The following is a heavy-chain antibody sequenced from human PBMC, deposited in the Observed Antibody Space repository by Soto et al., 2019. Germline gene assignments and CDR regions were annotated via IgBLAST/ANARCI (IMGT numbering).Heavy chain of an antibody. J-gene: IGHJ4*02. CDR2: VSGDGGRA. CDR3: SKFLSQVVVLGAATEM. D-gene: IGHD2-15*01. Sequence: ESGGGLVQPGGSLRLSCAASGFTFSNFAMIWVRQAPWKGLEWVSTVSGDGGRAYYADTVKGRFTISRDNFKNMLFLQMNSLRAQDEAVYYCSKFLSQVVVLGAATEMWGQGTLGTVSS. CDR1: GFTFSNFA. V-gene: IGHV3-23*01.